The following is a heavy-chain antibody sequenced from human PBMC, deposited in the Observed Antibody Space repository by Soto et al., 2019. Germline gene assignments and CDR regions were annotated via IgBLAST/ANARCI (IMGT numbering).Heavy chain of an antibody. CDR2: ISAYNGNT. Sequence: ASVKVSCKASGYTFTSYGISWVRQAPVQVLEWMVWISAYNGNTNYAQKLQGRVTMTTDTSTSTAYMELRSLRYDDTAVYYCARWAPPCSSTRCYDSDLYGMEVWGQGTKVTVSS. D-gene: IGHD2-2*01. V-gene: IGHV1-18*01. J-gene: IGHJ6*01. CDR3: ARWAPPCSSTRCYDSDLYGMEV. CDR1: GYTFTSYG.